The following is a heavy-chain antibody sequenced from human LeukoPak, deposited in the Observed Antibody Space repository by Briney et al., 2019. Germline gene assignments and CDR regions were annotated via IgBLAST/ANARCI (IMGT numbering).Heavy chain of an antibody. Sequence: SETLSLTCSLCGGSISSHHWSWIRRPPERGGEWSGYIHYSGSTNYNPSLKSRVTISVDTSKNQFSLKLSSVTAADTAVYYCARSLWDTAMVTGWGQGTLVTVSS. D-gene: IGHD5-18*01. CDR1: GGSISSHH. J-gene: IGHJ4*02. CDR2: IHYSGST. V-gene: IGHV4-59*11. CDR3: ARSLWDTAMVTG.